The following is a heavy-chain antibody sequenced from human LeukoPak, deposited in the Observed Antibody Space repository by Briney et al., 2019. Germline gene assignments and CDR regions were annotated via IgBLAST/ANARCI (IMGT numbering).Heavy chain of an antibody. CDR2: INHSGST. Sequence: SETLSLTCAVYGGSFSGYYWSWIRQPPGKGLEWIGEINHSGSTNYNPSLKSRVTISVDTSKNQFSLKLSSVTAADTAVYYRARAGRSPGHRIAAAGPPRYFDLWGRGTLVTVSS. CDR1: GGSFSGYY. D-gene: IGHD6-13*01. CDR3: ARAGRSPGHRIAAAGPPRYFDL. V-gene: IGHV4-34*01. J-gene: IGHJ2*01.